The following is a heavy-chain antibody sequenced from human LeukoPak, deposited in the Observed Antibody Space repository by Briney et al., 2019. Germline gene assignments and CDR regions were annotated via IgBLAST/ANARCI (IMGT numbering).Heavy chain of an antibody. J-gene: IGHJ3*02. CDR3: ATSPHTDAFDI. CDR2: IYTSGST. Sequence: SETLSLTCTVSGGSISSGSYYWSWIRQPAGKGLEGIGRIYTSGSTNYNPSLKSRVTISVDTSKNQFSLKLSSVTAADTAVYYCATSPHTDAFDIWGQGTMVTVSS. CDR1: GGSISSGSYY. V-gene: IGHV4-61*02.